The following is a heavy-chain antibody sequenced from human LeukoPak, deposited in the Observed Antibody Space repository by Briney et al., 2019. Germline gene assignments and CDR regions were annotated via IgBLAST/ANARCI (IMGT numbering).Heavy chain of an antibody. CDR3: ARVLSGGNEYYYYYMDV. CDR2: ISSSSSTI. Sequence: GGSLRLSCAASGFTFSDYYMSWVRQAPGKGLEWVSYISSSSSTIYYADSVKGRFTISRDNAKNSLYLQMNSLRAEDTAVYYCARVLSGGNEYYYYYMDVWGKGTTVTVSS. J-gene: IGHJ6*03. D-gene: IGHD2-15*01. V-gene: IGHV3-11*04. CDR1: GFTFSDYY.